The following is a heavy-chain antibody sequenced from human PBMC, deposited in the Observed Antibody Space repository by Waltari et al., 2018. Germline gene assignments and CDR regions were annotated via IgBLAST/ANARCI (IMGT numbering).Heavy chain of an antibody. D-gene: IGHD6-19*01. J-gene: IGHJ4*02. CDR1: GFTFSLFW. V-gene: IGHV3-7*04. CDR2: INGDGSAE. Sequence: EVQLVESGGDLVQPGGSLRLSCAASGFTFSLFWMTWLRQVPGKGLEWGANINGDGSAEFYVDSVRGRFSISRDRDKNTLSLQMNSLEVDDTAIYYCVRGSRGWSGIDYWGQGALVIVSS. CDR3: VRGSRGWSGIDY.